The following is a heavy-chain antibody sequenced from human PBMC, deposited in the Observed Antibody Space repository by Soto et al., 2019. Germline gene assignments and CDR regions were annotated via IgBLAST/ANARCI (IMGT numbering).Heavy chain of an antibody. Sequence: SETLSLTCTVSGDSISTADYYWNWIRQPPGKGLEWIGYIYYSGNTYYIPPLKSRVTISVDTSKNQISLKLNSVTAADTAVYYCARGIYSTSSFFDSWGQGTLVTVSS. CDR2: IYYSGNT. CDR3: ARGIYSTSSFFDS. D-gene: IGHD6-6*01. CDR1: GDSISTADYY. J-gene: IGHJ4*02. V-gene: IGHV4-30-4*01.